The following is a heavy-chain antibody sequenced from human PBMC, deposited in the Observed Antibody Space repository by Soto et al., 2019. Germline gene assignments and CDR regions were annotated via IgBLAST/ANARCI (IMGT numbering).Heavy chain of an antibody. CDR3: ARPYYEDCSGYYGLYY. CDR2: IYYSGST. CDR1: GGSISSSSYY. J-gene: IGHJ4*02. V-gene: IGHV4-39*01. D-gene: IGHD3-22*01. Sequence: QLQLQESGPGLVKPSETLSLTCTVSGGSISSSSYYWGWIRQPPGKGLEWIGRIYYSGSTYYKPSLKSRVTRAVDTSKNQFSLKLSSVTAADTAGYYCARPYYEDCSGYYGLYYGGQGTLVTFSS.